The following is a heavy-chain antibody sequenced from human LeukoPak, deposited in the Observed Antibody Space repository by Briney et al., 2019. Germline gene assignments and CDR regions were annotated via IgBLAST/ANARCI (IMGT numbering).Heavy chain of an antibody. CDR3: ARSVVAATPSDY. CDR1: GYTFTSYG. V-gene: IGHV1-18*04. D-gene: IGHD2-15*01. J-gene: IGHJ4*02. CDR2: ISAYNGNT. Sequence: GASVKVSCKASGYTFTSYGISWVRQAPGQGLEWMGWISAYNGNTNYAQKLQGRVTMTTDTSTSTTYMELRGLRSDDTAVYYCARSVVAATPSDYWGQGTLVTVSS.